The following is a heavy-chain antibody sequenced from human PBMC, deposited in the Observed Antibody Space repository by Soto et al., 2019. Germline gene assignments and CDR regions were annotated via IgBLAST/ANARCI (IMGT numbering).Heavy chain of an antibody. D-gene: IGHD3-22*01. CDR1: GYTFTDYY. J-gene: IGHJ4*02. CDR3: ARRKGDYYDSSGYHYYFAY. Sequence: GASGKVSCKPSGYTFTDYYLPWVRKAPGQGLEWMGWINPNRGGTKSAKKFKGRVTMTRDRSISTAYMELSRLRSDDTAVYYCARRKGDYYDSSGYHYYFAYWGQGTLVPVSS. CDR2: INPNRGGT. V-gene: IGHV1-2*02.